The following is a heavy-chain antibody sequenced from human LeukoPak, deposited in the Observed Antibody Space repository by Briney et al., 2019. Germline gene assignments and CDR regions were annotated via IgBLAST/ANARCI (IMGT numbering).Heavy chain of an antibody. J-gene: IGHJ3*02. D-gene: IGHD2-21*02. CDR2: INSDGSST. V-gene: IGHV3-74*01. Sequence: GGSLRLSCGASGFTFSIYWMHRVRQAPGKGLVWVSRINSDGSSTNYADSVKGRFTISRDNAKNTLYLQMNSLGAEDTAVYYCARDLGMTSMDIWGQGTMVTVSS. CDR3: ARDLGMTSMDI. CDR1: GFTFSIYW.